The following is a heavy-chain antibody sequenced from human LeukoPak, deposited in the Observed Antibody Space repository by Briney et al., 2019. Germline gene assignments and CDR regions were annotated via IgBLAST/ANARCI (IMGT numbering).Heavy chain of an antibody. CDR2: INPSGGST. V-gene: IGHV1-46*01. Sequence: ASVKVSCKASGYTFTSYYMHWVRQPPGQGLEWMGIINPSGGSTRYVHKFQGGVTMTRERSTSAHYMELSSLRSEDTAVYYCARDPRGYRRSWEYYYCYIDVWGKGTTVTVSS. CDR3: ARDPRGYRRSWEYYYCYIDV. D-gene: IGHD6-13*01. J-gene: IGHJ6*03. CDR1: GYTFTSYY.